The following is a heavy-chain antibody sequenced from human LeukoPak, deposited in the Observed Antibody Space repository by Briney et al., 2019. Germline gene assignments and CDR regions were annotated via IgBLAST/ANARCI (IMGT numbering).Heavy chain of an antibody. V-gene: IGHV3-23*01. J-gene: IGHJ4*02. CDR3: ARDRGYGIDY. Sequence: GGSLRLSCAASGFTFYSYTMSWVRQAPGKGLEWVSAISGFGVSTYYADSVKGRFTISRDNSKSTLYLQMNSLRAEDAAVYYCARDRGYGIDYWGQGTLVTVSS. CDR2: ISGFGVST. D-gene: IGHD5-18*01. CDR1: GFTFYSYT.